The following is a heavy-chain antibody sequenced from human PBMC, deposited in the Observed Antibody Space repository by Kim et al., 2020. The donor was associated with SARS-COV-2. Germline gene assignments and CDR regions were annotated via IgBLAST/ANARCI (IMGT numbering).Heavy chain of an antibody. J-gene: IGHJ4*02. CDR2: AGNGNT. Sequence: AGNGNTKYSPKFQGRVTITRDTSASTAYMELSSLRSEDTAVYYCARGYDYWGQGTLVTVSS. D-gene: IGHD2-15*01. V-gene: IGHV1-3*01. CDR3: ARGYDY.